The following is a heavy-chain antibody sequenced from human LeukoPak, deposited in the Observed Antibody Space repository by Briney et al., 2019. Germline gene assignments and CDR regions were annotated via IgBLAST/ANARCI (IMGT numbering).Heavy chain of an antibody. D-gene: IGHD4-17*01. Sequence: GGSLRLSCAASGFTFNTYGMHWVRQAPGKGLEWVTFIRYDGSNKYYADFVKGRFTISRDNSKNTVYLQMNSLRAEDTAVYYCAKTLHYGHFGKFDSWGQGTLVTVSS. J-gene: IGHJ4*02. V-gene: IGHV3-30*02. CDR3: AKTLHYGHFGKFDS. CDR1: GFTFNTYG. CDR2: IRYDGSNK.